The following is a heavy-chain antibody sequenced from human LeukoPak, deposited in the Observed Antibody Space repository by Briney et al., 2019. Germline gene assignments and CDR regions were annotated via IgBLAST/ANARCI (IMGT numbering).Heavy chain of an antibody. J-gene: IGHJ5*02. CDR2: IYYSGST. CDR1: GGSISSGDYY. CDR3: ARDQLEYYDFWSGYPSRGRFDP. Sequence: PSETLSLTCTVSGGSISSGDYYWSWIRQPPGKGLEWIGYIYYSGSTYYNPSLKSRVTISVDTSKNQFSLKLSSVTAADTAVYYWARDQLEYYDFWSGYPSRGRFDPWGQGTLVTVSS. D-gene: IGHD3-3*01. V-gene: IGHV4-30-4*01.